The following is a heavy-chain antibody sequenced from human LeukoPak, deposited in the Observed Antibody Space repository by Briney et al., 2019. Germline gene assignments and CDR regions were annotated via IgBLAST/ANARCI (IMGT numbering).Heavy chain of an antibody. Sequence: AESLNISSKGSGYSFTNYWIGWVREMPGKGLGWMGIIYTGDSDTRYSPSFQGQVTISADKSISTAYLQWSSLKASDTAMYYCARSVAAAGHYYYNYYMDVWGKGTTVTVSS. CDR1: GYSFTNYW. J-gene: IGHJ6*03. V-gene: IGHV5-51*01. D-gene: IGHD6-13*01. CDR3: ARSVAAAGHYYYNYYMDV. CDR2: IYTGDSDT.